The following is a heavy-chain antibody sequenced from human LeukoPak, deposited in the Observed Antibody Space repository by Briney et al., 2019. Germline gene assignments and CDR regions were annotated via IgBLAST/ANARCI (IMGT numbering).Heavy chain of an antibody. Sequence: GASVKVSCKASGYTFTSYGINWVRQAPGQGLEWMGWISGYNGNTNYAQKFQGRVTMTTDTSTSTAYMELRSLTSDDTAVYFCGRGDRLVARGVIGPCDYWGQGTLVTVSS. CDR2: ISGYNGNT. CDR3: GRGDRLVARGVIGPCDY. D-gene: IGHD3-10*01. CDR1: GYTFTSYG. V-gene: IGHV1-18*01. J-gene: IGHJ4*02.